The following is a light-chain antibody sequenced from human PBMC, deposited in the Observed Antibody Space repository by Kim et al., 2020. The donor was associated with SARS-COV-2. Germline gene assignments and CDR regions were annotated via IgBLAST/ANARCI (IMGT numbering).Light chain of an antibody. J-gene: IGLJ2*01. Sequence: QSALTQPASVSGSPGQSITISCIGTSSDVGGFNHVSWYQQHPGKAPKLMIYDVSNRPSGFSNRFSGSKSGNTASLTISGLQAEDEADYYCSSYTTSSTPVFGGGTQLTVL. V-gene: IGLV2-14*03. CDR3: SSYTTSSTPV. CDR2: DVS. CDR1: SSDVGGFNH.